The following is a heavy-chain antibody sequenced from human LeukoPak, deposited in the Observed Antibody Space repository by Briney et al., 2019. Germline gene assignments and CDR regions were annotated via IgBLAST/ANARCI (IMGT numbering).Heavy chain of an antibody. J-gene: IGHJ4*02. CDR1: GYTFTSYG. V-gene: IGHV1-18*01. D-gene: IGHD3-16*01. Sequence: ASVKVSCKASGYTFTSYGISWVRQAPGQGLEWMGWISAYNGDTKYSEKFQGRVTVTRDTSASTAYMELSSLRSEDTAVYYCTRPDGADWGQGTLVTVSS. CDR3: TRPDGAD. CDR2: ISAYNGDT.